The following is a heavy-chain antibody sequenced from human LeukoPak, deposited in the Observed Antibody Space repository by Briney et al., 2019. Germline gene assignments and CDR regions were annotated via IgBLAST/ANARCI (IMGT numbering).Heavy chain of an antibody. V-gene: IGHV3-30*18. D-gene: IGHD5-18*01. J-gene: IGHJ4*02. CDR1: GFTFSSYG. CDR2: ISYDGSNK. CDR3: AKGGTHTAMVDY. Sequence: GRSLRLSCAASGFTFSSYGMHWVRQALGKGLEWVAVISYDGSNKYYADSVKGRFTISRDNSKNTLYLQMNSLRAEDTAVYYYAKGGTHTAMVDYWGQGTLVTVSS.